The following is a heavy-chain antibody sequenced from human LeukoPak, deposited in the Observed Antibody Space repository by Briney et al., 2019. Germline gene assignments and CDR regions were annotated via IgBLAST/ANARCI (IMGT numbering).Heavy chain of an antibody. V-gene: IGHV3-9*01. J-gene: IGHJ4*02. Sequence: PGGSLRLSCAASGFTFDDYGMSWARQAPGKGLEWVSGITWNSDNRAYADSVEGRFTISRDNTKNSLYLQMNSLRPEDTAFYYCVKVGTATYDYWGQGTLVTVSS. CDR2: ITWNSDNR. CDR3: VKVGTATYDY. D-gene: IGHD6-25*01. CDR1: GFTFDDYG.